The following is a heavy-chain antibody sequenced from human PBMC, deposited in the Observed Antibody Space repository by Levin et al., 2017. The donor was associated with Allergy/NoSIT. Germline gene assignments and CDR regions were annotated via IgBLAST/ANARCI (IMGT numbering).Heavy chain of an antibody. CDR1: GFTFSNYG. J-gene: IGHJ6*02. V-gene: IGHV3-30*18. CDR2: ISYDGSDK. D-gene: IGHD3-10*01. Sequence: PGGSLRLSCAASGFTFSNYGIHWVRQAPGKGLEWVAVISYDGSDKYYADSMKGRFTISRDNSKNTLYLQMNSLRAEDTAVYYCVKDLGSPYFYYASGSYYNMRFLVQGRYSYYTMDVWGQGTTVTVSS. CDR3: VKDLGSPYFYYASGSYYNMRFLVQGRYSYYTMDV.